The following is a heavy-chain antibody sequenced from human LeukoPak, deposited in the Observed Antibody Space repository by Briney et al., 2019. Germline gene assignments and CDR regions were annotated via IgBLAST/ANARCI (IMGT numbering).Heavy chain of an antibody. Sequence: PSETLSLTCTVSGGSVTTSYWNWIRQPPGKGLEWIGYIYYSGSTNYNPSLKSRVTISVDTSKNQFSLKLSSVTAADTAVYYCARDQRAYEDIVVVPAAADAFDIWGQGTMVTVSS. CDR3: ARDQRAYEDIVVVPAAADAFDI. CDR2: IYYSGST. D-gene: IGHD2-2*01. V-gene: IGHV4-59*02. J-gene: IGHJ3*02. CDR1: GGSVTTSY.